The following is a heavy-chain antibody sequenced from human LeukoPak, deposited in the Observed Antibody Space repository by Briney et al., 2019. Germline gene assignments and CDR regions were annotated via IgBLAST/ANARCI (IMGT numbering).Heavy chain of an antibody. J-gene: IGHJ5*02. Sequence: PSETLSLTCTVSGGSNSSYYWSWTRHPPGKGQEEIRYIFYSGSTNYNPSLNSRLSMSEDTPNKQFSLSLRSVTAADTAVYYCVRGAYGSSISNWFDPWGQGLLVTVSS. CDR3: VRGAYGSSISNWFDP. D-gene: IGHD3-10*01. V-gene: IGHV4-59*01. CDR2: IFYSGST. CDR1: GGSNSSYY.